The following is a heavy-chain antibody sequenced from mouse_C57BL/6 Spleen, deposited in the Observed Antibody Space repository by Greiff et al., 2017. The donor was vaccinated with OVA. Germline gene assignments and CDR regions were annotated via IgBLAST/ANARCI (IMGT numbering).Heavy chain of an antibody. CDR2: IYPSDSET. J-gene: IGHJ4*01. Sequence: QVQLQQPGAELVRPGSSVKLSCKASGYTFTSYWMDWVKQRPGQGLEWIGNIYPSDSETHYNQKFKDKATLTVDKSSSTAYMQLSSLTSEDSAVYYCARTQATHSYAMDYWGQGTSVTVSS. CDR1: GYTFTSYW. V-gene: IGHV1-61*01. D-gene: IGHD3-2*02. CDR3: ARTQATHSYAMDY.